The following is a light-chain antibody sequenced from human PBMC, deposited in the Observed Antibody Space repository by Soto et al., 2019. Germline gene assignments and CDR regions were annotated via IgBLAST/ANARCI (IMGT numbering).Light chain of an antibody. Sequence: QSVLTQPPSVSEAPRQRVTISCSGSWSNIGNNAVNWYQQLPGKAPKLLIYYDDLLSSGVSDRFSGSKSGTSASLAISWLQSEDEADYYCAVWDDNLNGVVFGGGTQLTVL. CDR1: WSNIGNNA. CDR2: YDD. V-gene: IGLV1-36*01. J-gene: IGLJ2*01. CDR3: AVWDDNLNGVV.